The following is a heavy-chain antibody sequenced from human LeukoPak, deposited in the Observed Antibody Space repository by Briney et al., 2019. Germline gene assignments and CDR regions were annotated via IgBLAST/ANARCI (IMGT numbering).Heavy chain of an antibody. V-gene: IGHV1-2*02. D-gene: IGHD3-10*01. CDR3: ARDALDITMVRGVIQNNWFDP. CDR2: INPNSGGT. J-gene: IGHJ5*02. Sequence: ASVKVSCKASGYTFTSYYMHWVRQAPGQGLEWMGWINPNSGGTNYAQKFQGRVTMTRDTSISTAYMELSRLRSDDTAVYYCARDALDITMVRGVIQNNWFDPWGQGTLVTVSS. CDR1: GYTFTSYY.